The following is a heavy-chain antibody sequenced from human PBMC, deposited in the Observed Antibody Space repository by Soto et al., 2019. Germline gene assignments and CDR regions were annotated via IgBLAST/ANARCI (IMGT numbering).Heavy chain of an antibody. D-gene: IGHD1-26*01. CDR2: IIPIFGTA. Sequence: QVQLVQSGAEVKKPGSSVKVSCKASGGTFSSYAISWVRQAPGQGLEWMGGIIPIFGTANYAQKFQGRVTITAAESTSTACMELSILRSEDTAVYYCARVRDSSYERALYYYGMDVWGQGTTVTVSS. V-gene: IGHV1-69*12. J-gene: IGHJ6*02. CDR3: ARVRDSSYERALYYYGMDV. CDR1: GGTFSSYA.